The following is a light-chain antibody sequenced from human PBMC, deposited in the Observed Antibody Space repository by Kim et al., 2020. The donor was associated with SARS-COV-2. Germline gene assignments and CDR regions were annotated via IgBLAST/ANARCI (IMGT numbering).Light chain of an antibody. Sequence: SPGERAAISGSASQSVSSRYLAWYQQRPGQGLRLLIYGASSRATGIPDRFSGSGSGTDFTLTISRLESEDFAVYYCQQYDSAFLTFGGGTKVEI. CDR1: QSVSSRY. V-gene: IGKV3-20*01. J-gene: IGKJ4*01. CDR2: GAS. CDR3: QQYDSAFLT.